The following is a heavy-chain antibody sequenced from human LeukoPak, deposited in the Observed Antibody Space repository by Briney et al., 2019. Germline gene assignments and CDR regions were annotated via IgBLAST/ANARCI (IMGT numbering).Heavy chain of an antibody. Sequence: GGSLRLSCAASGFTFSSYWMTWVRQAPGKGLEWVAIIKKDGSAKYYVDSVRGRFTISRDNAENSLYLQLNSLRAEDTAVYYCARDADYSSSLDYYFDFWGQGTLVTVSS. V-gene: IGHV3-7*01. CDR3: ARDADYSSSLDYYFDF. J-gene: IGHJ4*02. D-gene: IGHD6-6*01. CDR1: GFTFSSYW. CDR2: IKKDGSAK.